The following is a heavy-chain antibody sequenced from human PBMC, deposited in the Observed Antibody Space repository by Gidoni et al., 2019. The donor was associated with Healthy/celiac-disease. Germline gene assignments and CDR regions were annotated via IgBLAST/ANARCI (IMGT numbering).Heavy chain of an antibody. J-gene: IGHJ6*02. CDR3: AREYQLLHIRGYYYYYGMDV. Sequence: QVQLQESGPGLVKPSQTLSLTCTVSGGSISSGDYYWSWIRQPPGKGLEWIGYIYYSGSTYYNPSLKSRVTISVDTSKNQFSLKLSSVTAADTAVYYCAREYQLLHIRGYYYYYGMDVWGQGTTVTVSS. CDR1: GGSISSGDYY. D-gene: IGHD2-2*01. CDR2: IYYSGST. V-gene: IGHV4-30-4*01.